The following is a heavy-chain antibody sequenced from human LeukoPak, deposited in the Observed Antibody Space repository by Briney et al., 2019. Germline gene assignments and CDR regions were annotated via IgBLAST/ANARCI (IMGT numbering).Heavy chain of an antibody. Sequence: ASVKVSCYASGYTFTGYYMHWVRQAPGQGLEWMGWINPNSGGTNYAQKFQGRVTMTRDTSISTAYMELSRLRSDDTAVYYCARAIDYSAWFDPWGQGTLVTVSS. D-gene: IGHD4-11*01. CDR2: INPNSGGT. CDR3: ARAIDYSAWFDP. J-gene: IGHJ5*02. V-gene: IGHV1-2*02. CDR1: GYTFTGYY.